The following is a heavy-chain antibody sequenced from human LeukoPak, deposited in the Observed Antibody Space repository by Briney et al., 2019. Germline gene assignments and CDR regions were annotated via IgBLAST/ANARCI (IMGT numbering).Heavy chain of an antibody. D-gene: IGHD3-22*01. CDR3: ARESYDSSGYYYGGGFDY. CDR1: GFTFSSYW. Sequence: GGSLRLSCAASGFTFSSYWIHWVRQAPGKGLVWVSRIYSDATYYADSVKGRFTISRDNAKNTLYLQMNSQRAEDTAVYYCARESYDSSGYYYGGGFDYWGQGTLVTVSS. V-gene: IGHV3-74*01. J-gene: IGHJ4*02. CDR2: IYSDAT.